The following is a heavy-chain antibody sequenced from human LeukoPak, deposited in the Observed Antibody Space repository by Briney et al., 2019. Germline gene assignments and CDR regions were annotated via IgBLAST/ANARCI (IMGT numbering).Heavy chain of an antibody. CDR1: GFSFSTYG. CDR3: ARVVSYYGSSYRLLDL. V-gene: IGHV3-33*01. J-gene: IGHJ2*01. CDR2: IWFDGSNK. D-gene: IGHD3-10*01. Sequence: PGRSLRLSCEASGFSFSTYGMHWVRQAPGKGLEWVALIWFDGSNKHYADPVKGRFTISRDNSKNTMYLQMDSLRAEDTAVYYCARVVSYYGSSYRLLDLWGRGTLVTVSS.